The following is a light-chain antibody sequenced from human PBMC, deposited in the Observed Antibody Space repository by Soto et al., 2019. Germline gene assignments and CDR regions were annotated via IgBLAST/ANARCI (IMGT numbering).Light chain of an antibody. CDR2: EAS. CDR3: QQRSNWPWT. CDR1: ESVSTF. J-gene: IGKJ1*01. Sequence: ENVLTQSPATLSLSPGERATLYCRASESVSTFLAWYQQKPGQAPRLLIYEASSRATGIPARFSGGGSGTVFTLTISRLEPEDFAVYYCQQRSNWPWTFGQGTKVDIK. V-gene: IGKV3-11*01.